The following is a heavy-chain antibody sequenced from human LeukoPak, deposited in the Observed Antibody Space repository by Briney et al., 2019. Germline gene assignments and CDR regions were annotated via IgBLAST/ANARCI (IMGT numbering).Heavy chain of an antibody. V-gene: IGHV3-7*04. J-gene: IGHJ5*02. CDR3: ARAYSYAFEP. D-gene: IGHD5-18*01. CDR2: VKRDGSET. Sequence: GGSLRLSCAASGFTFSSYWMSWVRQAPGKGLEWVANVKRDGSETYYVDSVKGRFTISRNNAKNSLFLQLNSLRVEDTALYYCARAYSYAFEPWGQGALVTVSS. CDR1: GFTFSSYW.